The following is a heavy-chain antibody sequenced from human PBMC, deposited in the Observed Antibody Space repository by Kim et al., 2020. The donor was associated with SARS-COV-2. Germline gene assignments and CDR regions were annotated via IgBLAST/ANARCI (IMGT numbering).Heavy chain of an antibody. CDR3: VRGRRFGEPPHNCFDP. CDR2: ISYDGSNK. D-gene: IGHD3-10*01. Sequence: GGSLRLSCAASGFTCSSYAMNWVRQSPGKGLEWVAVISYDGSNKYYADSVKGRFTISRDNSKNTLDLQMNSLRAEDTAVYYCVRGRRFGEPPHNCFDPWGQGTLVTVSS. J-gene: IGHJ5*02. V-gene: IGHV3-30*04. CDR1: GFTCSSYA.